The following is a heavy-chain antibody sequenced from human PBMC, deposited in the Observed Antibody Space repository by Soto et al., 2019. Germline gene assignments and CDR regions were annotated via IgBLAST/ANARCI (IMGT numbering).Heavy chain of an antibody. CDR2: VSVGNGDG. Sequence: ASVKVSCKASGYSFTKFDLHWVRQAPGQGLEWVGCVSVGNGDGKSSQKFQDRVSITRDTAASTAYMELSGLRSEDTAVYYCATPSRDYAKRDFDLWGPGTLVIVSS. CDR1: GYSFTKFD. CDR3: ATPSRDYAKRDFDL. J-gene: IGHJ4*02. V-gene: IGHV1-3*01. D-gene: IGHD4-17*01.